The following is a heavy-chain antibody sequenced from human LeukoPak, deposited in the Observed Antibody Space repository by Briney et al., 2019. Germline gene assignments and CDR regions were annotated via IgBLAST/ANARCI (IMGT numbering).Heavy chain of an antibody. J-gene: IGHJ4*02. CDR3: AREGRRLRYYDSSGYSPFDY. Sequence: GGSLRLSCAASGFTFSDHYMDRVRQAPGKGLEWVGRTRNKANGYTTEYAASVKGRFTISRDDSKNSLYLQMNSLKTEDTAVYYCAREGRRLRYYDSSGYSPFDYWGQGTLVTVSS. CDR1: GFTFSDHY. CDR2: TRNKANGYTT. D-gene: IGHD3-22*01. V-gene: IGHV3-72*01.